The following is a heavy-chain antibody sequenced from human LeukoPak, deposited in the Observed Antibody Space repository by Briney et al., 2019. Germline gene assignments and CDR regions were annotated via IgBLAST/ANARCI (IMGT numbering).Heavy chain of an antibody. Sequence: GGSLSLSCAASGFPFGNSWVHWVRQAPGKGLVWVSLINADGSTTSYADSVKGRFTISRDNARNTLSLEMNSLTIEDTAVYYCIVVVEPPDSDGFDVWGQGTMITVSS. CDR2: INADGSTT. J-gene: IGHJ3*01. V-gene: IGHV3-74*01. CDR1: GFPFGNSW. CDR3: IVVVEPPDSDGFDV. D-gene: IGHD1-14*01.